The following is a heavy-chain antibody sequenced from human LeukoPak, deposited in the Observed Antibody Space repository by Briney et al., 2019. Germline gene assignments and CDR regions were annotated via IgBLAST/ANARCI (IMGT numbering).Heavy chain of an antibody. CDR3: ARATREMATGYYYYMDV. V-gene: IGHV1-69*13. Sequence: GASVKVSCKASGYTFTSYAISWVRQAPGQGLEWMGGIIPIFGTANYAQKFQGRVTITADESTSTAYMELSSLRSEDTAVYYCARATREMATGYYYYMDVWGKGTTVTISS. J-gene: IGHJ6*03. D-gene: IGHD5-24*01. CDR1: GYTFTSYA. CDR2: IIPIFGTA.